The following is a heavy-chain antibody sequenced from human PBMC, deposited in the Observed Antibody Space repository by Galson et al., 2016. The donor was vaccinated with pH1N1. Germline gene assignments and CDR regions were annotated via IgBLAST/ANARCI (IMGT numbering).Heavy chain of an antibody. CDR1: GFIFSDHY. CDR3: AKDWEWQLVPSPFDY. J-gene: IGHJ4*02. Sequence: SLRLSCAASGFIFSDHYMDWVRQAPGKGLEWVGRIRKKTNSYTTEYATSVKARFTISRDDSKNLLYLQRNSLGAEDTAIYYCAKDWEWQLVPSPFDYWGQGTRVTVSS. D-gene: IGHD6-6*01. CDR2: IRKKTNSYTT. V-gene: IGHV3-72*01.